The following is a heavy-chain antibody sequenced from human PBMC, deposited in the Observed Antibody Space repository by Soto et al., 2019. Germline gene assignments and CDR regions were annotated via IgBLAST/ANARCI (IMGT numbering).Heavy chain of an antibody. Sequence: GGSLRLSCAASGFTFSSYGMHWVRQAPGKRLDWVAVIWYDGSNKYYADSVKGRFTISRDNSKNTLYLQMNSLRAEDTAVYYCAREGLWFGEPYYYYYYMDVWGKGTTVTVSS. CDR3: AREGLWFGEPYYYYYYMDV. CDR2: IWYDGSNK. CDR1: GFTFSSYG. J-gene: IGHJ6*03. D-gene: IGHD3-10*01. V-gene: IGHV3-33*01.